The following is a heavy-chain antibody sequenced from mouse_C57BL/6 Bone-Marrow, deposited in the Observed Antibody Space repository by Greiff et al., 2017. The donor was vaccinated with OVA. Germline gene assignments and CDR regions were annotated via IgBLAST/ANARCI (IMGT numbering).Heavy chain of an antibody. CDR1: GFNIKDDY. CDR3: TTGYYGSSYGFAY. CDR2: IDPENGDT. D-gene: IGHD1-1*01. V-gene: IGHV14-4*01. Sequence: EVQRVESGAELVRPGASVKLSCTASGFNIKDDYMHWVKQRPEQGLEWIGWIDPENGDTEYASKFQGKATITADTSSNTAYLQLSSLTSEDTAVYYCTTGYYGSSYGFAYWGQGTLVTVSA. J-gene: IGHJ3*01.